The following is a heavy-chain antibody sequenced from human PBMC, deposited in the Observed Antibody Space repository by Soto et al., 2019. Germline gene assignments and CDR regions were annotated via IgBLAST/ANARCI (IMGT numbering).Heavy chain of an antibody. CDR3: VRPLPSGQTHARDV. V-gene: IGHV3-23*01. J-gene: IGHJ6*02. CDR2: ISSSGGST. Sequence: GSLSLSCASSGFTFTSYAMSWVRQAPGKGLEWVSLISSSGGSTHYADSVRGRFTISRDKSKNTLYLQMNRLRDEDTAVYYCVRPLPSGQTHARDVWGQGTTVTVSS. CDR1: GFTFTSYA. D-gene: IGHD3-10*01.